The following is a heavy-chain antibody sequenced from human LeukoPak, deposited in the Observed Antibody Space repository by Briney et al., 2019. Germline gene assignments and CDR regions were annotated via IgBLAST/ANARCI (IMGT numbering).Heavy chain of an antibody. CDR2: INTDGSST. J-gene: IGHJ4*02. V-gene: IGHV3-74*01. D-gene: IGHD6-13*01. Sequence: PGGSLRLSCATSGFTFSSYWMHWVRRAPGKGLVWVSRINTDGSSTIYADSVKGRFTISRDNAKNTLYLQMNSLRAEDTAVYYCARGRIAAPGVGDYWGQGTLVTVSS. CDR3: ARGRIAAPGVGDY. CDR1: GFTFSSYW.